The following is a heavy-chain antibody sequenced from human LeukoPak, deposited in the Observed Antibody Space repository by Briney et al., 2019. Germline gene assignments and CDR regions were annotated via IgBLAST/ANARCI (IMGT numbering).Heavy chain of an antibody. D-gene: IGHD2-2*01. Sequence: SETLSLTCTVSGVSISNYHWNWIRQPPGKGLEWIGYIYYSGYTSYNPSLKSRVTISVDTSKNQFSLRLTSVTAADTAEYYCARRRYCSSATCAIGGMDVWGQGTTVIVSS. CDR1: GVSISNYH. J-gene: IGHJ6*02. V-gene: IGHV4-59*08. CDR3: ARRRYCSSATCAIGGMDV. CDR2: IYYSGYT.